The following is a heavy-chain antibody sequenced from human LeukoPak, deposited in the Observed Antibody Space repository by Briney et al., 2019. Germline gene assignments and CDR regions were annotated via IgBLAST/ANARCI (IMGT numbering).Heavy chain of an antibody. J-gene: IGHJ4*02. D-gene: IGHD2-15*01. CDR1: GFTFSSYG. CDR3: AKEKSLVVVVALDY. Sequence: GGSLRLSCAASGFTFSSYGMHWVRQAPGKGPEWVAVISYDGSNKYYADSVKGRFTISRDNSKNTLYLQMNSLRAEDTAVYYCAKEKSLVVVVALDYWGQGTLVTVSS. CDR2: ISYDGSNK. V-gene: IGHV3-30*18.